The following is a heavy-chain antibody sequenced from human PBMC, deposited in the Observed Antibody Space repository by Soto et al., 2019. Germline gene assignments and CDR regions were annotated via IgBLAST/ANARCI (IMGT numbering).Heavy chain of an antibody. Sequence: SETLSLTCLVSGDSINSFSDYWAWIRQPPGKGPEWIASIESNGPTFYNTSLNSRVTISVDTSKNQLSLKKTSVTAADTAVYYCARLNGYCIRGSCHGHYAMDVWGQGTTVTVS. J-gene: IGHJ6*02. CDR2: IESNGPT. V-gene: IGHV4-39*01. CDR3: ARLNGYCIRGSCHGHYAMDV. CDR1: GDSINSFSDY. D-gene: IGHD2-15*01.